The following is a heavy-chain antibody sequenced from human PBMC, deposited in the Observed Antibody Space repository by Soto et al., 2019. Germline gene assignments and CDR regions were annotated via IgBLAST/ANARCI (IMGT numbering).Heavy chain of an antibody. V-gene: IGHV3-23*01. J-gene: IGHJ4*02. D-gene: IGHD3-3*01. CDR2: ISGSGGST. CDR3: SIFGVVTTNFDY. Sequence: GGSLRLSCAASGFTFSSYAMSWVRQAPGKGLEWVSAISGSGGSTYYADSVKGRFTISRDNSKNTLYLQMNSLRAEDTAVYYCSIFGVVTTNFDYWGQGTLVTVDS. CDR1: GFTFSSYA.